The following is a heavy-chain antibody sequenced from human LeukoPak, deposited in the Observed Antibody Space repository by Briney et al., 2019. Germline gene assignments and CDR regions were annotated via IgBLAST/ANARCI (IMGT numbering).Heavy chain of an antibody. J-gene: IGHJ6*03. CDR2: ISGSCGST. CDR1: VFTFSIFG. D-gene: IGHD3-10*01. V-gene: IGHV3-23*01. CDR3: ARSFGYMDV. Sequence: GGSLRLSCAASVFTFSIFGMIGVRQARGKGREGGSAISGSCGSTYCADSVRGRFTIPRDNSKNTLYLQMNSLRAEDTDVYYCARSFGYMDVWGKETTVTISS.